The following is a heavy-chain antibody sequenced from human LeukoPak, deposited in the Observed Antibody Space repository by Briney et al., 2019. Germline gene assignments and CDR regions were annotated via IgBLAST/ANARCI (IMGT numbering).Heavy chain of an antibody. CDR2: ILYDGSNE. D-gene: IGHD6-19*01. V-gene: IGHV3-30*18. J-gene: IGHJ4*02. CDR1: GFTFSSYG. Sequence: GRSLRLSCAASGFTFSSYGMHWVRQSPGRGREGVAVILYDGSNEYYADSVKGRFTIPRDNSKNTLYLQMNSLRAEDTALYYCAKWKGSNLEASGLYFDYWGQGVLVTVSS. CDR3: AKWKGSNLEASGLYFDY.